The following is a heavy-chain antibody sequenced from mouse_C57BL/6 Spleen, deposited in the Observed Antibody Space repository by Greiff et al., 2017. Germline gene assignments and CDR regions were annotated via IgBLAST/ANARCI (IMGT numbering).Heavy chain of an antibody. CDR3: ARRAYGYAMDY. CDR1: GFTFSDYG. J-gene: IGHJ4*01. V-gene: IGHV5-17*01. CDR2: ISSGSSTI. D-gene: IGHD3-1*01. Sequence: VQLQQSGGDLVKPGGSLKLSCAASGFTFSDYGMHWVRQAPEKGLEWVAYISSGSSTIYYAATVKGRFTISRDNAKNTLFLQMTSLRSENTAMYYWARRAYGYAMDYWGQGTSVTVSS.